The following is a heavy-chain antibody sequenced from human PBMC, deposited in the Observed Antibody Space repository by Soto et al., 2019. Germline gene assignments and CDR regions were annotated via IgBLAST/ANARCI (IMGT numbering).Heavy chain of an antibody. CDR3: ARVDDSSSPFDY. CDR1: GYTFTSYY. CDR2: INPNSGGT. D-gene: IGHD3-22*01. Sequence: GASVKVSCKASGYTFTSYYMPWVRQAPGQGLEWMGIINPNSGGTNYAQKFQGRVTMTRDTSISTAYMELSRLRSDDTAVYYCARVDDSSSPFDYWGQGTLVTVSS. V-gene: IGHV1-2*02. J-gene: IGHJ4*02.